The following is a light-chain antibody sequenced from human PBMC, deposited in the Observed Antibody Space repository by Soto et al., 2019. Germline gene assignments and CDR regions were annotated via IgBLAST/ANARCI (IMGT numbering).Light chain of an antibody. Sequence: ELVLTQSPGTLSLSPGERATLSCRASQSVSSSYLAWYQQKPGQAPRLLIYGASSRATGIPDRFSGSGSGTDFTLTISRLEPEDFAVYYCQQYCSSPLTFGPGTKVDIK. J-gene: IGKJ3*01. V-gene: IGKV3-20*01. CDR3: QQYCSSPLT. CDR2: GAS. CDR1: QSVSSSY.